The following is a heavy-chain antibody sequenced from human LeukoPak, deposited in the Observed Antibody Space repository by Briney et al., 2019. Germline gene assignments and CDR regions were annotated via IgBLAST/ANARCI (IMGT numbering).Heavy chain of an antibody. CDR2: ISAYNGNT. CDR1: GYTFTSYG. D-gene: IGHD3-9*01. J-gene: IGHJ6*03. CDR3: ARDTARRINYDILTGYFFPEAYYYYYYMDV. Sequence: ASVKVSCKASGYTFTSYGISWVRQAPGQGLEWMGWISAYNGNTNYAQKLQGRVTMTTDTSTSTAYMELRSLRSDDTAVYYCARDTARRINYDILTGYFFPEAYYYYYYMDVWGKGTTVTISS. V-gene: IGHV1-18*01.